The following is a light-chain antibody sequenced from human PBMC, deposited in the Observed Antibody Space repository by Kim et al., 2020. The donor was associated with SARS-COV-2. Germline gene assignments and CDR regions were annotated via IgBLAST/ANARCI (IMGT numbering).Light chain of an antibody. CDR3: QSSDNTNLV. J-gene: IGLJ2*01. CDR2: ENN. Sequence: GKTIIISCTRSSGSIASNYVQWYRQRPGSAPTTLIYENNERPYGVPDRFSGSIDRSSNSASLTISGLQTEDEADYYCQSSDNTNLVFGGGTQLTVL. V-gene: IGLV6-57*03. CDR1: SGSIASNY.